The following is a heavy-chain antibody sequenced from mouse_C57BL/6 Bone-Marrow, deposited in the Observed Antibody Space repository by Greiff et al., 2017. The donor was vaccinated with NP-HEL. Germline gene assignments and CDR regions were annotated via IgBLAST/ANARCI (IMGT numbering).Heavy chain of an antibody. CDR1: GYTFTSYG. CDR3: ASHYYGSSSYAMDY. J-gene: IGHJ4*01. CDR2: IYIGNGYT. V-gene: IGHV1-58*01. Sequence: VQLKQSGAELVRPGSSVKMSCKTSGYTFTSYGINWVKQRPGQGLEWIGYIYIGNGYTEYNEKFKGKATLTSDTSSSTAYMQLSSLTSEDSAIYFCASHYYGSSSYAMDYWGQGTSVTVSS. D-gene: IGHD1-1*01.